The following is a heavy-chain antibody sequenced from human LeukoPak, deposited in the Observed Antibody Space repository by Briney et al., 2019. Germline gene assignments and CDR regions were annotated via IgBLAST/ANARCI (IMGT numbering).Heavy chain of an antibody. CDR2: IYYSGNT. J-gene: IGHJ4*02. D-gene: IGHD2-2*01. V-gene: IGHV4-39*01. Sequence: PSETLSLTCTVSGGSISSSSYYWDWILQPPGKGLEWIGAIYYSGNTNYNPSLKSRVTISVDTSKNQFSLKLSSVTAADTAVYYCARHRIPAALASAFDYWGQGTLVTVSS. CDR1: GGSISSSSYY. CDR3: ARHRIPAALASAFDY.